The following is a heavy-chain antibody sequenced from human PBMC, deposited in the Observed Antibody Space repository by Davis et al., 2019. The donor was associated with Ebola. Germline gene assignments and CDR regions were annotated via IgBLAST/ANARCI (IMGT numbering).Heavy chain of an antibody. CDR2: INHSGST. Sequence: MPSETLSLTCAVYGGSFSGYYWSWIRQPPGKGLEWIGEINHSGSTNYNPSLKSRVTISVDTSKNQFSLKLNSVTAADTAVYYCARGLTMLVTWGQGTLVTVSS. D-gene: IGHD3-22*01. CDR3: ARGLTMLVT. J-gene: IGHJ5*02. CDR1: GGSFSGYY. V-gene: IGHV4-34*01.